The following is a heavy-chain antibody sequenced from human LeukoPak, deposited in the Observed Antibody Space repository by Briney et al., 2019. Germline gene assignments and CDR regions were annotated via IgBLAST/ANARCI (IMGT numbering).Heavy chain of an antibody. Sequence: GESLKISCQGSGYRFTSYWIAWVRQMPGKGLEWMGVIFPGDSDTRYSPSFQGQVTMSADKSTSTASLQWSSLKASDSAMYYCARAIAVTGMDDYWGQGTLVTVSS. CDR1: GYRFTSYW. CDR3: ARAIAVTGMDDY. CDR2: IFPGDSDT. D-gene: IGHD6-19*01. J-gene: IGHJ4*02. V-gene: IGHV5-51*01.